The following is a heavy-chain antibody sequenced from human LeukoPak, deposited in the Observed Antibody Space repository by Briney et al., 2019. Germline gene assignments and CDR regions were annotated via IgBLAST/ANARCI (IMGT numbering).Heavy chain of an antibody. V-gene: IGHV4-30-4*01. CDR1: GGSISSGDYY. D-gene: IGHD6-19*01. CDR2: IYYSGST. J-gene: IGHJ5*02. CDR3: ARARIAVAGLFFDP. Sequence: SQTLSLTCTVSGGSISSGDYYWSWIRQPPGKGLECIGYIYYSGSTYYNPSLKSRITISVDTSKNQFSLKLSSVTAADTAVYYCARARIAVAGLFFDPWGQGTLVTVSS.